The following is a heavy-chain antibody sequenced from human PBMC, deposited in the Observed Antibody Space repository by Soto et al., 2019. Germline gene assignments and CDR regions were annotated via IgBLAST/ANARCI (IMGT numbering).Heavy chain of an antibody. CDR2: ITSSSSII. Sequence: PGGSLRLSCTASGFTFGSYSMNWVRQAPGKGLEWISYITSSSSIIYYGDSVKGRFTLSRDNAKKSLYLQMNSLRAEDTAVYYCARSLMYDILSAGAMDIWGQGTLVTVSS. CDR1: GFTFGSYS. CDR3: ARSLMYDILSAGAMDI. D-gene: IGHD3-9*01. J-gene: IGHJ3*02. V-gene: IGHV3-48*04.